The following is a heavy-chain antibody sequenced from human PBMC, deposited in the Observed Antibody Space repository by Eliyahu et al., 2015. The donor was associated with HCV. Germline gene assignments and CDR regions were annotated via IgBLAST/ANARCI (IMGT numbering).Heavy chain of an antibody. CDR1: GYGFYNYW. Sequence: EVQLVQSGAEVKKPGESLRISCKVSGYGFYNYWIAWVRQMPGKGLEWMGTIYPDDSRTTYSPSFQGQVTFSADKSIKTAYLQWSSLQVSDTAMYYCARFGGPTFSNHYFDYWGQGTLVTVSS. CDR2: IYPDDSRT. V-gene: IGHV5-51*03. D-gene: IGHD3-10*01. CDR3: ARFGGPTFSNHYFDY. J-gene: IGHJ4*02.